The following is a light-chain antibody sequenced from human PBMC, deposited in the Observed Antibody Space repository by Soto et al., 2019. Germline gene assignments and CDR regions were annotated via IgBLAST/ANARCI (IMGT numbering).Light chain of an antibody. CDR1: SSDVGGYNY. Sequence: QSALTQPPSASGSPGQSVTISCTGTSSDVGGYNYVSWYQQHPGKAPKLMIYEVNKRPSGVPDRFSDSKSGNTASLTVSGLQAEDEADYYCSSHSGSNLVVFGGGTKLTVL. CDR2: EVN. J-gene: IGLJ2*01. CDR3: SSHSGSNLVV. V-gene: IGLV2-8*01.